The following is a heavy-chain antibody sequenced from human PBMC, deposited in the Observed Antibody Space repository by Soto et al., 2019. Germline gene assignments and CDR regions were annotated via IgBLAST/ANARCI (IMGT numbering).Heavy chain of an antibody. D-gene: IGHD5-12*01. Sequence: GESLKISCKGSGYSFNNYWIGWVRQMPGKGLERMGIIYPGDSDTRYSPSFRGQVTISADKSISSAYLQWSSLKASDTAMYYCARQDGYALYYFDSWGQGTLVTVSS. CDR1: GYSFNNYW. CDR3: ARQDGYALYYFDS. CDR2: IYPGDSDT. J-gene: IGHJ4*02. V-gene: IGHV5-51*01.